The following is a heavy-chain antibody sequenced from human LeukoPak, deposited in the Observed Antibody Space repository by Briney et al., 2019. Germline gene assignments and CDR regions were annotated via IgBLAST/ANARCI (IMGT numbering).Heavy chain of an antibody. Sequence: GGSLRLSCAASGFTFSSYAMHWVRQAPGKGLEWVAVISYDGSNKYYADSVKGRFTISRDNAKNSLYLQMNSLRAEDTAVYYCARDRRDFWSGYLGAPVYYMDVWGKGTTVTVSS. CDR1: GFTFSSYA. J-gene: IGHJ6*03. CDR2: ISYDGSNK. D-gene: IGHD3-3*01. V-gene: IGHV3-30-3*01. CDR3: ARDRRDFWSGYLGAPVYYMDV.